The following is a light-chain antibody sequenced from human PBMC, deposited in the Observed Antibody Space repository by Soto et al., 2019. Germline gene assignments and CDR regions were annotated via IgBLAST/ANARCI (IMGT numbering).Light chain of an antibody. V-gene: IGKV3-20*01. J-gene: IGKJ2*01. CDR2: GAS. Sequence: IVLTQSPGTLSLSPGERATLSCRATQNVDANYLAWYQQKGGQAPRLLIYGASSRATGIPDRFSGSGSGTDFTLTISRLEPEDFVLYFCQQYGSSPNTFGQGTKLEIK. CDR1: QNVDANY. CDR3: QQYGSSPNT.